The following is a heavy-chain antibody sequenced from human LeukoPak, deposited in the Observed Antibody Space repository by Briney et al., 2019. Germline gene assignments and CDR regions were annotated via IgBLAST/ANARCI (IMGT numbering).Heavy chain of an antibody. Sequence: GASVKVSCKASGGTFSSYAVSWVRQAPGQGLEWMGRIIPILGIANYAQKFQGRVTITVDKSTSTAYMELSSLRSGDTAVYYCARRIVVVPAAMEEYYYGMDVWGQGTTVTVSS. CDR1: GGTFSSYA. V-gene: IGHV1-69*04. J-gene: IGHJ6*02. CDR2: IIPILGIA. CDR3: ARRIVVVPAAMEEYYYGMDV. D-gene: IGHD2-2*01.